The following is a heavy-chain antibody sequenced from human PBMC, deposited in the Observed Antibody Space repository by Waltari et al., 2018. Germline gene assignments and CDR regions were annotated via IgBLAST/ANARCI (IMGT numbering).Heavy chain of an antibody. CDR2: IYWDDER. Sequence: QITLREPVPTLVKPPQTPTLPCTSSGFSLTTSAVGVGWIGHPPGKALEWLALIYWDDERRYSPSLKSRLTITKDTSKNQVVLTMTNMDPVDTATYYCAHRRGYCSSTSCHTGFDPWGQGTLVTVSS. V-gene: IGHV2-5*02. CDR1: GFSLTTSAVG. D-gene: IGHD2-2*01. J-gene: IGHJ5*02. CDR3: AHRRGYCSSTSCHTGFDP.